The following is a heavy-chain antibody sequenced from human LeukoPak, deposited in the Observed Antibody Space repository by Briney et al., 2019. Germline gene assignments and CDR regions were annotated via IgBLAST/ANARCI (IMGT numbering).Heavy chain of an antibody. CDR2: ISYDGSNK. Sequence: GGSLRLSCAASGFTFSSYGMHWVRQAPGKGLEWVALISYDGSNKYYADSVKGRFTISRDNSKNTPYLQMNSLRVDDTAVYYCAKPGYSSGWYFDYWGQGTPVTVSS. J-gene: IGHJ4*02. CDR1: GFTFSSYG. V-gene: IGHV3-30*18. D-gene: IGHD6-19*01. CDR3: AKPGYSSGWYFDY.